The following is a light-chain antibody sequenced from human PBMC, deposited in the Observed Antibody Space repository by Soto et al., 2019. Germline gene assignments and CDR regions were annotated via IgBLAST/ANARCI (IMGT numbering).Light chain of an antibody. CDR1: SGDVGGYNY. V-gene: IGLV2-14*01. CDR3: SSYTSSTTLV. CDR2: EVT. J-gene: IGLJ2*01. Sequence: QSALTQPASVSGSPGQSITISCTGTSGDVGGYNYVSWYQLHPGKAPKLMIYEVTYRPSGVSNRFSGSKSGNTASLTISGLQAEDEADYYCSSYTSSTTLVFGGGTQLTVL.